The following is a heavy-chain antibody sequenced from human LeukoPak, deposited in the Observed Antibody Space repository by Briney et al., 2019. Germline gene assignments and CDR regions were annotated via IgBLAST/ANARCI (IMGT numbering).Heavy chain of an antibody. CDR1: GGSISSSSYY. CDR3: ARGAGHYDYVWGSYYFDY. CDR2: IYTSGST. Sequence: SETLSLTCTVSGGSISSSSYYWSWIRQPAGKGLEWIGRIYTSGSTNYNPSLKSRVTISVDTSKNQFSLKLSSVTAADTAVYYCARGAGHYDYVWGSYYFDYWGQGTLVTVSS. V-gene: IGHV4-61*02. D-gene: IGHD3-16*01. J-gene: IGHJ4*02.